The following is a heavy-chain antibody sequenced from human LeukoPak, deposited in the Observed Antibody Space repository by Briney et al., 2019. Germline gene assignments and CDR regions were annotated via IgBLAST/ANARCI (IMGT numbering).Heavy chain of an antibody. Sequence: GGSLRLSCTASGFTFGDYAMSWFRQAPGKGLEWVGFIRSKAYGGTTEYAASVKGRFTISRDDSKSIAYLQMNSLKTEDTAVYYCTRDTDPYPDAFDIWGQGTMVTVSS. V-gene: IGHV3-49*03. D-gene: IGHD4-17*01. CDR3: TRDTDPYPDAFDI. CDR1: GFTFGDYA. CDR2: IRSKAYGGTT. J-gene: IGHJ3*02.